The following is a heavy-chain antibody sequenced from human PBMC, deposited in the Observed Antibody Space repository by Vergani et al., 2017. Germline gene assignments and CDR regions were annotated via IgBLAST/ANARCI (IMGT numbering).Heavy chain of an antibody. D-gene: IGHD3-9*01. V-gene: IGHV7-4-1*02. J-gene: IGHJ6*02. CDR1: GYTFTSYA. Sequence: QVQLVQSGSELKKPGASVKVSCKASGYTFTSYAMNWVRQAPGQGLEWMGWINTNTGNPTYAQGFTGRFVFSLDTSVSTAYLQISSLKAEDTAVYYCARDFVVYDILTGSYYYYGRDVWGQGTTVTVSS. CDR2: INTNTGNP. CDR3: ARDFVVYDILTGSYYYYGRDV.